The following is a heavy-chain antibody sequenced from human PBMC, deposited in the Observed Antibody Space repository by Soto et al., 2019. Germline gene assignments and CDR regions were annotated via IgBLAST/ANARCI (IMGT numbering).Heavy chain of an antibody. Sequence: PGGSLRLSCAASGFIFSSFGMHWVRQAPGKGLEWVSNIWYDGSNTYYVDSVKGRFTISRDNSRNTLYLQMNSLRAEDTAVYHCVRDLLGSGGHFDYWGQGTLVTVSS. J-gene: IGHJ4*02. CDR3: VRDLLGSGGHFDY. D-gene: IGHD7-27*01. CDR2: IWYDGSNT. V-gene: IGHV3-33*01. CDR1: GFIFSSFG.